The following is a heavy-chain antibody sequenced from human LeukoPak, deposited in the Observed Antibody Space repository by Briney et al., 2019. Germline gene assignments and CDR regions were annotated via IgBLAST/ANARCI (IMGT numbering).Heavy chain of an antibody. Sequence: PGGSLRLSCAASGLTFSSYAMSWVRQAPGKGLEWVSAISGSGGSTYYADSVKGRFTISRDNSKDTLYLQMNSLRAEDTAVYYCAKAPFITMVRGVISSYFDYWGQGTLVTVSS. J-gene: IGHJ4*02. CDR3: AKAPFITMVRGVISSYFDY. D-gene: IGHD3-10*01. V-gene: IGHV3-23*01. CDR1: GLTFSSYA. CDR2: ISGSGGST.